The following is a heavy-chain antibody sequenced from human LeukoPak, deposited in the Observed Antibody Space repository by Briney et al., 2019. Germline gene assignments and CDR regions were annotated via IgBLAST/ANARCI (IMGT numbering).Heavy chain of an antibody. D-gene: IGHD6-19*01. CDR1: GITFSSYW. CDR2: INTDGSTT. J-gene: IGHJ4*02. V-gene: IGHV3-74*01. Sequence: GVSLRLSCAASGITFSSYWMHWVRQAPGKGLVWVSRINTDGSTTSYADSVKGRFTISRDNAKNTLSLQMNSLRDEDTAVYYWARASSGWYDYWGQGTLVTVSS. CDR3: ARASSGWYDY.